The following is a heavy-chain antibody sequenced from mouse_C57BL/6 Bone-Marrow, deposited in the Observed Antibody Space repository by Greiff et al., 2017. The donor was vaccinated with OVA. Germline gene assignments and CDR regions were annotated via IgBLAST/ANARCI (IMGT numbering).Heavy chain of an antibody. CDR2: ISSGSSTI. V-gene: IGHV5-17*01. Sequence: EVHLVESGGGLVKPGGSLKLSCAASGFTFSDYGMHWVRQAPEKGLEWVAYISSGSSTIYYADTVKGRFTISRDNAKNTLFLQMTSLRSEDTAMYYCARRTTVVATGDYWGQGTTLTVSS. J-gene: IGHJ2*01. CDR3: ARRTTVVATGDY. D-gene: IGHD1-1*01. CDR1: GFTFSDYG.